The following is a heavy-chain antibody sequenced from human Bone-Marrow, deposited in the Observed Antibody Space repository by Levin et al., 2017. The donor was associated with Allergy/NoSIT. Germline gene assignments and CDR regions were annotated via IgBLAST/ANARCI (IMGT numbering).Heavy chain of an antibody. D-gene: IGHD4-17*01. CDR3: ARGSKGSDDYDDFFDY. CDR1: GFTFNIHS. Sequence: GGSLRLSCVASGFTFNIHSMNWVRQAPGKGLEWVSYISSGSNAKYFADSVKGRFTISRDNAKNTLYLEMNSLRDDDTAVYYCARGSKGSDDYDDFFDYWGQGTLVTVSS. J-gene: IGHJ4*02. CDR2: ISSGSNAK. V-gene: IGHV3-48*02.